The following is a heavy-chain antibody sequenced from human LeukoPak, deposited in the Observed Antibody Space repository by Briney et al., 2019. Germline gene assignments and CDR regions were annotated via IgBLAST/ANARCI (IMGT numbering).Heavy chain of an antibody. J-gene: IGHJ5*02. D-gene: IGHD3-10*01. CDR3: ARSYYGSAYNWFDP. Sequence: SETLSLTCAVYGGSFSGYYWSWIRQPPGKGLEWIGEINHSGSTNYNPSLKSRVTISVDTSKNQFSLKLSSVTAADTAVYYCARSYYGSAYNWFDPWGQGTLVTVSS. CDR1: GGSFSGYY. CDR2: INHSGST. V-gene: IGHV4-34*01.